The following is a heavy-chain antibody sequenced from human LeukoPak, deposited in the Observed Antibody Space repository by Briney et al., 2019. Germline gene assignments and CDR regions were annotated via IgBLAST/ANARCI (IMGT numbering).Heavy chain of an antibody. CDR2: INWNGGST. J-gene: IGHJ4*02. CDR1: GFTFSSYG. V-gene: IGHV3-20*04. D-gene: IGHD6-19*01. CDR3: ARATRIAVAGTGEDY. Sequence: GGSLRLSCAASGFTFSSYGMSWVRQAPGKGLEWVSGINWNGGSTGYADSVKGRFTISRDNAKNSLYLQMNSLRAEDTALYYCARATRIAVAGTGEDYWGQGTLVTVSS.